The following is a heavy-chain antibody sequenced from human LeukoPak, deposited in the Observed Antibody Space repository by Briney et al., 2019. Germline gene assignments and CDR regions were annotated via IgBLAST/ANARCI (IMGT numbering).Heavy chain of an antibody. CDR2: ISSSSSTI. D-gene: IGHD6-13*01. CDR1: GFTFSSYS. Sequence: GGSLRLSCAASGFTFSSYSMTWVRQAPGKGLEWVSYISSSSSTIYYADSVKGRFTISRDNAKNSLYLQMNSLRAEDTAVYYCARVPSWYRVTYWGQGTLVTVSS. V-gene: IGHV3-48*01. J-gene: IGHJ4*02. CDR3: ARVPSWYRVTY.